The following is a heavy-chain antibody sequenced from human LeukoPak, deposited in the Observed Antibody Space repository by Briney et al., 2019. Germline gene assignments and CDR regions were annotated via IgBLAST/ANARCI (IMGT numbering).Heavy chain of an antibody. CDR3: ARDRVYFRGYCSSTSCRNAFDI. V-gene: IGHV1-46*01. D-gene: IGHD2-2*01. Sequence: ASVKVSCKASGYTFTGYYMHWVRQAPGQGLEWMGIINPSGGSTSYAQKFQGRVTMTRDMSTSTVYMELSSLRSEDTAVYYCARDRVYFRGYCSSTSCRNAFDIWGQGTMVTVSS. J-gene: IGHJ3*02. CDR1: GYTFTGYY. CDR2: INPSGGST.